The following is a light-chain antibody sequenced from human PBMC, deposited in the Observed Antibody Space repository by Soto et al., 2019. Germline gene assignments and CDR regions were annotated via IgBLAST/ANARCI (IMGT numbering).Light chain of an antibody. CDR1: SSDVGGYNY. CDR2: EVS. Sequence: QSVLTQPPSAARSPGQSVTLSCPGTSSDVGGYNYVSWYQQHPGKAPKLMIYEVSKRPSGVPDRFSGSKSGNTASLTVSGLQAEDEADYYCCSYAGSNNLGVFGTGTKVTVL. V-gene: IGLV2-8*01. J-gene: IGLJ1*01. CDR3: CSYAGSNNLGV.